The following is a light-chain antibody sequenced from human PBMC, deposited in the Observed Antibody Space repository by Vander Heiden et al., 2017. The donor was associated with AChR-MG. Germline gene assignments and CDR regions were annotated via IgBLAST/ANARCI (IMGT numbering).Light chain of an antibody. V-gene: IGKV3-11*01. CDR2: DAS. CDR3: QQRSNWPAIT. Sequence: IVLTQSPATLPLSPGERATLSCRASQSVRSYLAWYQQKPGQGPRLLIYDASNRATGIPARFSGSGSGTDFTLTISSLEPEDFAVYYCQQRSNWPAITFGQGTRLEIK. CDR1: QSVRSY. J-gene: IGKJ5*01.